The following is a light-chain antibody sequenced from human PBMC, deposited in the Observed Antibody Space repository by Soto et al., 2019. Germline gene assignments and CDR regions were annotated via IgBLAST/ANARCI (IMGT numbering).Light chain of an antibody. CDR2: VNSDGSH. V-gene: IGLV4-69*02. J-gene: IGLJ2*01. Sequence: QLVLTQSPSASASLGASVRLTCTLDSGHSSYDIAWHQQQPEKGPRFLMKVNSDGSHSKGDGIPDRFSGSSSGADRYLTISSLPSEDEADYFCQTWGPGIRIFGGGTKVTVL. CDR1: SGHSSYD. CDR3: QTWGPGIRI.